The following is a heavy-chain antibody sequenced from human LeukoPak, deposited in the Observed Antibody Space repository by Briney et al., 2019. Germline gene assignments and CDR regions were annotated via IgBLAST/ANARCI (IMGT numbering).Heavy chain of an antibody. V-gene: IGHV3-74*01. Sequence: GGSLRLSCAASGFTFSSYAMSWVRQAPGKGLVWVSRINSDGSSTSYADSVKGRFTISRDNAKNTLYLQMNSLRAEDTAVYYCARDPKSENWFDPWGQGTLVTVSS. CDR2: INSDGSST. CDR3: ARDPKSENWFDP. CDR1: GFTFSSYA. J-gene: IGHJ5*02.